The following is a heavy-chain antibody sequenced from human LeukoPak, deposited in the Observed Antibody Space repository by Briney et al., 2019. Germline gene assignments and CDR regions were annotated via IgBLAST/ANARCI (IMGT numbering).Heavy chain of an antibody. V-gene: IGHV1-8*01. Sequence: ASVKVSCKASGYTFTSYDINWVRQATGQGLEWMGWMNPNSGNTGYAQKFQGRVTMTRNTSISTAYMELSSLRSEDTAVYYCARGRFLNRDIGSSTSSNLPGNYYGMDVWGQGTTVTVSS. CDR2: MNPNSGNT. J-gene: IGHJ6*02. CDR1: GYTFTSYD. CDR3: ARGRFLNRDIGSSTSSNLPGNYYGMDV. D-gene: IGHD2-2*01.